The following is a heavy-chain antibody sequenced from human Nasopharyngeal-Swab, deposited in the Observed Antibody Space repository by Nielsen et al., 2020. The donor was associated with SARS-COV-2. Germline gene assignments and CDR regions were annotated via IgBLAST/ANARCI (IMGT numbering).Heavy chain of an antibody. CDR1: GFAFGDHY. Sequence: GESLKISCVASGFAFGDHYMSWIPQAPGKGLEWFSYISSSASMRDFADSVKGRFAISRDNIKNSLYLQMNSLRAEDTAVYYCVRHRGATTEIFDYWGQGTLVTVSS. J-gene: IGHJ4*02. D-gene: IGHD1-26*01. CDR2: ISSSASMR. V-gene: IGHV3-11*01. CDR3: VRHRGATTEIFDY.